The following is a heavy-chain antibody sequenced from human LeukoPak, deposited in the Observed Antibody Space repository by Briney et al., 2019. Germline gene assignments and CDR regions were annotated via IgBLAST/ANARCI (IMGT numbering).Heavy chain of an antibody. CDR1: GGSISSYY. Sequence: SETLSLTCTVSGGSISSYYWSWIRQPAGKGLEWIGRIYTSGSANYNPSLKSRVTMSVDTSKNQFSLKLSSVTAADTAVYYCARMKLITSHHAKKSSNAFDIWGQGTMVTVSS. J-gene: IGHJ3*02. CDR2: IYTSGSA. D-gene: IGHD6-13*01. V-gene: IGHV4-4*07. CDR3: ARMKLITSHHAKKSSNAFDI.